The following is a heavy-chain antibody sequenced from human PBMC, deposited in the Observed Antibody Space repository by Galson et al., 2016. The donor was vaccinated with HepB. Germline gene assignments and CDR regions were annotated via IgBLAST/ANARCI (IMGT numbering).Heavy chain of an antibody. CDR2: INPSDGTT. Sequence: SVKVSCKASGYTFTNYYMHWVRQAPGQGLEWMGIINPSDGTTSYAQKFQGRVTMTRDTSTSTVYMELSSLRSADTAVYYCASGADSVYDLGDYWGQGTLVTVSS. D-gene: IGHD5/OR15-5a*01. CDR1: GYTFTNYY. J-gene: IGHJ4*02. CDR3: ASGADSVYDLGDY. V-gene: IGHV1-46*01.